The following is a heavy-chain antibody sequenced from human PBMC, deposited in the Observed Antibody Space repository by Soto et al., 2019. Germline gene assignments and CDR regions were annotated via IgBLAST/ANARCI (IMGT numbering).Heavy chain of an antibody. J-gene: IGHJ4*02. Sequence: PSETLSLTCTVSGGSISSGSYYWTWIRQHPGKGLEWIGYIYYSGSTYYNPSLKSRLTISVDTSKNQFSLKLSSVTAADTAVYYCARSGGYSFDYRGQGTLVTVSS. CDR1: GGSISSGSYY. CDR3: ARSGGYSFDY. V-gene: IGHV4-31*03. CDR2: IYYSGST. D-gene: IGHD2-2*02.